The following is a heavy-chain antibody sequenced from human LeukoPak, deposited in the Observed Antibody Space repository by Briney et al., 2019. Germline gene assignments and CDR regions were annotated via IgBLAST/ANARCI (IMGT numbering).Heavy chain of an antibody. Sequence: GGSVRLSCAASGFTFSTYEMNWVRQAPGKGLEWVSYISSSSSTIYYPDSVKGRFTISRDNAKNSLFLQMNSLRDDDTAVYYCVRRDVYNSFDYWGQGTLVTVPS. CDR3: VRRDVYNSFDY. CDR2: ISSSSSTI. J-gene: IGHJ4*02. CDR1: GFTFSTYE. V-gene: IGHV3-48*02. D-gene: IGHD5-24*01.